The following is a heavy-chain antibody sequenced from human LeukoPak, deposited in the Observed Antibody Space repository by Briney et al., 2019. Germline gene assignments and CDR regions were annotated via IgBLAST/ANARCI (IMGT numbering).Heavy chain of an antibody. CDR1: GFTFSGYS. D-gene: IGHD6-19*01. J-gene: IGHJ3*02. Sequence: GGSLRLSCAASGFTFSGYSMNWVRQAPGKGLEWVSSISSSSSYIYYADSVKGRFTISRDNAKNSLYLQMNSLRAEDTAVYYCARVQIAVALGSAFDIWGQGTMVTVSS. V-gene: IGHV3-21*01. CDR2: ISSSSSYI. CDR3: ARVQIAVALGSAFDI.